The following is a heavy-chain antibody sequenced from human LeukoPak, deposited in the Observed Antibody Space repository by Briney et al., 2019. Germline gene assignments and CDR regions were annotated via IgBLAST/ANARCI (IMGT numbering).Heavy chain of an antibody. J-gene: IGHJ2*01. Sequence: GSSVTVSFKASGGTFSSYAISWVRQAPGQGLEWMGRIIPILGIANYAQKFQGRVTITADKSTSTAYMELSSLRSEDTAVYYCARQAVGDNYWYFDLWGRGTLVTVSS. CDR1: GGTFSSYA. CDR2: IIPILGIA. D-gene: IGHD2-21*01. CDR3: ARQAVGDNYWYFDL. V-gene: IGHV1-69*04.